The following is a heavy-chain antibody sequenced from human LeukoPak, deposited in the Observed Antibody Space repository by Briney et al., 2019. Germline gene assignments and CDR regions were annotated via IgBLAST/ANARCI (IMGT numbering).Heavy chain of an antibody. J-gene: IGHJ4*02. CDR1: GXTFSYYS. CDR2: INSISGEI. V-gene: IGHV3-48*02. Sequence: GGSLRLSCVASGXTFSYYSVNWVRQAPGKGLEWVSYINSISGEIWYADSVKGRFTISRDDAKNSLHLQMNSLRDEDTAVYYCARDHGYAFDYWGQGTLVTVSS. CDR3: ARDHGYAFDY. D-gene: IGHD5-12*01.